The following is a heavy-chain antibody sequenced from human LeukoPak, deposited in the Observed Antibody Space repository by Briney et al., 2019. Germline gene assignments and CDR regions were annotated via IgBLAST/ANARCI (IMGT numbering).Heavy chain of an antibody. Sequence: PSQTLSLTXTVSGGSISSGTYYWSGIRQPAGKGLEWIGRIHTSGSTNYNPSLKSRVTISLDTPKNQFSLKLSSVTAADTAVYYCERGDSSGWRLGFDYWGQGTLVTVSS. D-gene: IGHD6-19*01. V-gene: IGHV4-61*02. J-gene: IGHJ4*02. CDR2: IHTSGST. CDR1: GGSISSGTYY. CDR3: ERGDSSGWRLGFDY.